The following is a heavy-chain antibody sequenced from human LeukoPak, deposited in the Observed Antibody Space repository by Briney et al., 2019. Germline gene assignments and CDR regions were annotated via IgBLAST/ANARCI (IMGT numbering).Heavy chain of an antibody. CDR1: GFSFSGYF. CDR3: ARIDRVALESFDL. V-gene: IGHV3-7*04. CDR2: IKQEESEK. J-gene: IGHJ4*02. Sequence: GGSLRLSCAASGFSFSGYFMSWVRQAPGKGLEWVASIKQEESEKYYLDSVKGRFTISRDNAKNSLFLQMNSLRAEDTAVYYCARIDRVALESFDLWGQGTLVTVSS. D-gene: IGHD3-3*01.